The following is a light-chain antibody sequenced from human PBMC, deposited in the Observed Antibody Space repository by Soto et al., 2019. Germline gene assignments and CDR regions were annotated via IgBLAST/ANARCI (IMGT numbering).Light chain of an antibody. CDR1: QSVSDW. Sequence: DIQMIQSPSTLSASVGDRVTLTCRASQSVSDWLAWYQQKPGKAPKLLIYKASNLESGVPSRFSGSGSGTEFTLTISSLQPDDSATYYCQQYNTFSPYTFGQGTKLEIK. CDR2: KAS. V-gene: IGKV1-5*03. J-gene: IGKJ2*01. CDR3: QQYNTFSPYT.